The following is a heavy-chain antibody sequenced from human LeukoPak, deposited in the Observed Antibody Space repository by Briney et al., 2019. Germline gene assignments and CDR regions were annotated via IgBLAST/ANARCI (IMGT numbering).Heavy chain of an antibody. CDR3: ARALGYIWNDNYYYYMDV. Sequence: GGSLRLSCAASGFTFSSYYMNWVRQAPGEGLEWVSSISRSSNYIYYADSVKGRFTISRDNSKNSLYLQMNSLGAEDTAVYYCARALGYIWNDNYYYYMDVWGKGTTVTVSS. J-gene: IGHJ6*03. CDR1: GFTFSSYY. V-gene: IGHV3-21*01. D-gene: IGHD1-20*01. CDR2: ISRSSNYI.